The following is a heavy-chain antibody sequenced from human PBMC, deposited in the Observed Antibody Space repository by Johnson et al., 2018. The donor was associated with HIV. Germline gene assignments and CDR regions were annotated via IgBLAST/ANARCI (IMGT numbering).Heavy chain of an antibody. Sequence: VQLVESGGGVVQPGRSLRLSCAASGFTFSSYAMHWVRQAPGKGLIWVACIKTGGSDTNYADSVKGRFTISRDNAKNTVYLQMDSLRDEDMAVYYCARGALGSFDIWGQGTMVTVSA. D-gene: IGHD3-10*01. J-gene: IGHJ3*02. CDR3: ARGALGSFDI. CDR1: GFTFSSYA. V-gene: IGHV3-74*02. CDR2: IKTGGSDT.